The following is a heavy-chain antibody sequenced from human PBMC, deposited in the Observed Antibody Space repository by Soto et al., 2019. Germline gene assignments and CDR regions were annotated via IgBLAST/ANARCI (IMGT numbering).Heavy chain of an antibody. CDR3: ARSAAAAGTTEDFDY. V-gene: IGHV1-69*13. CDR1: GYTFTSYA. D-gene: IGHD6-13*01. Sequence: SVKVSCKASGYTFTSYAMHWVRQAPGQGLEWMGGIIPNFGTANYAQKFQGRVTITADESTSTAYMELSSLRSEDTAVYYCARSAAAAGTTEDFDYWGQGTLVTVSS. CDR2: IIPNFGTA. J-gene: IGHJ4*02.